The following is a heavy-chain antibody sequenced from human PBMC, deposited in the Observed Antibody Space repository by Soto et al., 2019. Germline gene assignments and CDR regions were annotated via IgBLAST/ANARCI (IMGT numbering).Heavy chain of an antibody. J-gene: IGHJ5*02. V-gene: IGHV4-59*01. CDR2: IYYDGST. CDR3: ARDQLSSGLYVWFDP. CDR1: GGSISTYY. Sequence: SETLSLTCAVSGGSISTYYWSWIRQPPGKGLEWIGYIYYDGSTSYNPSLRSRVTISVDTSKNQFSLILSSVTSADTAVYYCARDQLSSGLYVWFDPWGQGTLVTVSS. D-gene: IGHD6-25*01.